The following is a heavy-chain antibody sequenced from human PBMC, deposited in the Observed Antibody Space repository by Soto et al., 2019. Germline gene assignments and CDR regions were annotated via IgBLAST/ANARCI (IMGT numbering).Heavy chain of an antibody. CDR2: INHSGST. V-gene: IGHV4-34*01. J-gene: IGHJ4*02. CDR1: GGSFSGYY. D-gene: IGHD5-12*01. Sequence: PSETLSLTCAVYGGSFSGYYWSWIRQPPGNGLEWIGEINHSGSTNYNPSLKSRVTISVDTSKNLFSLKLSSVTAADTAVYYCARATNIVATNLDYWGQGTLVTVSS. CDR3: ARATNIVATNLDY.